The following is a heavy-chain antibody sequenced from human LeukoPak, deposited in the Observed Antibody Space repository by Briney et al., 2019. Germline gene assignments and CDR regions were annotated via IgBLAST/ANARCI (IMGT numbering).Heavy chain of an antibody. CDR2: INHSGST. V-gene: IGHV4-34*01. D-gene: IGHD5-24*01. CDR1: GGSFSGYY. Sequence: SSETLSLTCAVYGGSFSGYYWSWIRQPPGKGLEWIGEINHSGSTNYNPSLKSRVTISVDTSKNQFSLKLSSVTAADTAVYYCARGLPDGYNSYYFDYWGQGTLVTVSS. CDR3: ARGLPDGYNSYYFDY. J-gene: IGHJ4*02.